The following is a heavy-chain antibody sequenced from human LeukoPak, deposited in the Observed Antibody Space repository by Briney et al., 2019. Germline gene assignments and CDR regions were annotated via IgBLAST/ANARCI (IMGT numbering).Heavy chain of an antibody. V-gene: IGHV4-4*02. Sequence: SGTLSLTCAVSGGSISSSNWWSWVRQPPGKGLEWIGEIYHSGSTNYNPSLKSRVTISVDKSKNQFSLKLSSVIAADTAVYYCARKPTELWFGELASTYYFDYWGQGTLVTVSS. D-gene: IGHD3-10*01. CDR2: IYHSGST. CDR3: ARKPTELWFGELASTYYFDY. J-gene: IGHJ4*02. CDR1: GGSISSSNW.